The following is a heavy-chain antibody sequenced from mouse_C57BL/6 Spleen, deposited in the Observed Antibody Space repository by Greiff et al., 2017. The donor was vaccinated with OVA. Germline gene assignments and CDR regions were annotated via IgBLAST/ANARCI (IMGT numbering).Heavy chain of an antibody. J-gene: IGHJ2*01. V-gene: IGHV1-82*01. CDR3: ARDLTTVVAYYFDY. Sequence: QVQLQQSGPELVKPGASVKISCKASGYAFSSSWMNWVKQRPGKGLEWIGRIYPGDGDTNYNGKFKGKATLTADKSSSTAYMQLSSLTSEDSAVYFCARDLTTVVAYYFDYWGQGTTLTVSS. D-gene: IGHD1-1*01. CDR2: IYPGDGDT. CDR1: GYAFSSSW.